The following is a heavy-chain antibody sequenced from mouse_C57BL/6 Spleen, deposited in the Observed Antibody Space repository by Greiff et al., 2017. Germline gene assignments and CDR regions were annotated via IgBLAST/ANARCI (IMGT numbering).Heavy chain of an antibody. V-gene: IGHV2-5*01. D-gene: IGHD1-3*01. J-gene: IGHJ4*01. Sequence: VQLVESGPGLVQPSQSLSITCTVSGFSLTSYGVHWVRQSPGKGLEWLGVIWRGGSTDYNAAFMSRLSITKDNSKSQVFFKMNSLQADDTAIYYCAKKKFKDYAMDYWGQGTSVTVSS. CDR3: AKKKFKDYAMDY. CDR2: IWRGGST. CDR1: GFSLTSYG.